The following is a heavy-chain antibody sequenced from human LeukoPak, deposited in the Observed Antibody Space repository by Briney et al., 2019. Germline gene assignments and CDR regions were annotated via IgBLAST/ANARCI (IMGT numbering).Heavy chain of an antibody. CDR3: ARDRGIVVGDDAFDI. D-gene: IGHD2-2*01. CDR1: GYTFTSYG. CDR2: IGAYNGNT. Sequence: ASVKVSCKASGYTFTSYGISWVRQAPGQGLEWMGWIGAYNGNTNYAQKLQGRVTMTTDTSTSTAYMELRSLRSDDTAVYYCARDRGIVVGDDAFDIWGQGTMVTVSS. J-gene: IGHJ3*02. V-gene: IGHV1-18*01.